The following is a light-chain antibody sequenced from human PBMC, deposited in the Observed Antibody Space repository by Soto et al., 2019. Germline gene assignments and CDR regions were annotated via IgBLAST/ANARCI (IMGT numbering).Light chain of an antibody. CDR3: QQYSSYSWT. CDR2: KAS. CDR1: QSITIW. V-gene: IGKV1-5*03. Sequence: DIQMTQSPSTLSASVGDRVTITFRASQSITIWLAWYQQKPGKAPNLLIYKASILESGVPSRFSGSGSGTEFTLTINSLQPDDFATYYCQQYSSYSWTFGQGTKVEIK. J-gene: IGKJ1*01.